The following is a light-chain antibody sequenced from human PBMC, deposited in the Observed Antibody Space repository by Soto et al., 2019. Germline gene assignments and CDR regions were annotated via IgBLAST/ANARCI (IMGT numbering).Light chain of an antibody. CDR3: QQYNNYGSWT. Sequence: DIQMTQSPSTLSASVGDTVTITCRPSQSISAWLAWYQQKPGKAPKLLIYKASSLESGVPSRFSGSRSGTEFTLTISSLQPDDFATYYCQQYNNYGSWTFGQGTKVEIK. CDR1: QSISAW. CDR2: KAS. V-gene: IGKV1-5*03. J-gene: IGKJ1*01.